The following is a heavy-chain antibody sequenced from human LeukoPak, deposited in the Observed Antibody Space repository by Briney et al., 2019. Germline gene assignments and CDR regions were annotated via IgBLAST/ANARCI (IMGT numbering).Heavy chain of an antibody. V-gene: IGHV3-64*01. CDR3: ARTWGGYGIVGAIDLKN. CDR1: GFTFSSYA. D-gene: IGHD1-26*01. J-gene: IGHJ4*02. CDR2: ISSNGGST. Sequence: GGSLRLSCAASGFTFSSYAMHWVRQAPGKGLEYVSAISSNGGSTYYANSVKGRFTISRDNSKNTLYLQMGSLRAEDMAVYYCARTWGGYGIVGAIDLKNWGQGTLVTVSS.